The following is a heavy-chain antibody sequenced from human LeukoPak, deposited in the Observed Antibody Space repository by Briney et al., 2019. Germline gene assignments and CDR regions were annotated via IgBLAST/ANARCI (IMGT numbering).Heavy chain of an antibody. D-gene: IGHD6-13*01. CDR2: INPSGGST. V-gene: IGHV1-46*01. J-gene: IGHJ6*02. CDR3: ARRVEHIAAAGNGGMDV. Sequence: ASVKVSCKASGYTFTDYYMHWVRQAPGQGLEWMGIINPSGGSTSYAQKFQGRVTMTRDTSTSTVYMELSSLRSEDTAVYYCARRVEHIAAAGNGGMDVWGQGTTVTVSS. CDR1: GYTFTDYY.